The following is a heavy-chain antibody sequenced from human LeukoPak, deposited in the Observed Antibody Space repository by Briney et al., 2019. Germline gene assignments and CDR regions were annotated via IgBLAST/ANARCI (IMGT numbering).Heavy chain of an antibody. V-gene: IGHV3-15*01. D-gene: IGHD5-18*01. CDR2: IKAKTHGGTT. J-gene: IGHJ3*02. CDR3: VTEGFTYGFHSCDT. Sequence: GGSLRLSCAASGFTFTNAWMNWVRQAPGKGLEWVGRIKAKTHGGTTDYAAPVNGRFAISRDDSTNTMYLQMSSLKTDDTALYYCVTEGFTYGFHSCDTWGQGTTVTISS. CDR1: GFTFTNAW.